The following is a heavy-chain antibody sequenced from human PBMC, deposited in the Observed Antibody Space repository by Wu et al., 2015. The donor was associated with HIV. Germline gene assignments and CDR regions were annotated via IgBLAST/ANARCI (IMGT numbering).Heavy chain of an antibody. J-gene: IGHJ4*02. CDR2: ISAYNGNT. CDR1: GYTFTSYG. CDR3: ARDSHCSSTSCPDGFDY. V-gene: IGHV1-18*01. Sequence: QVQLVQSGAEVKKPGASVKVSCKASGYTFTSYGISWVRQAPGQGLEWMGWISAYNGNTNYAQKLQGRVTMTTDTSTSTAYMELRSLRSDDTAVYYCARDSHCSSTSCPDGFDYVGPGNPGPPSPQ. D-gene: IGHD2-2*01.